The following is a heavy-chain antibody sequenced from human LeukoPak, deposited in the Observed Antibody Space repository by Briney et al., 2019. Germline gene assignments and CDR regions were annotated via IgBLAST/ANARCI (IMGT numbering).Heavy chain of an antibody. CDR1: GFTFSSYG. V-gene: IGHV3-23*01. Sequence: GGTLRLSCAASGFTFSSYGMSWVRQAPGKGLEWVSAISGSGGSTYYADSVKGRFTVSRDNAKNSLYLQMNSLRAEDTAIYYCARDNYSGSRYFDHWGQGTLVTVSS. CDR3: ARDNYSGSRYFDH. D-gene: IGHD1-26*01. J-gene: IGHJ4*02. CDR2: ISGSGGST.